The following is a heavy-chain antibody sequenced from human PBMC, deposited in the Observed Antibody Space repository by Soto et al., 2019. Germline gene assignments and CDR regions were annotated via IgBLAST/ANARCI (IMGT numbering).Heavy chain of an antibody. CDR1: GFTFSSYE. J-gene: IGHJ4*02. CDR2: ISSSGSTI. V-gene: IGHV3-48*03. Sequence: GGSLRLSCAASGFTFSSYEMNWVRQAPGKGLEWVSYISSSGSTIYYADSVKGRFTISRDNAKNSLYLQMNSLRAEDTAVYYCARVGLNDPFDYWGQGTLVTVSS. CDR3: ARVGLNDPFDY.